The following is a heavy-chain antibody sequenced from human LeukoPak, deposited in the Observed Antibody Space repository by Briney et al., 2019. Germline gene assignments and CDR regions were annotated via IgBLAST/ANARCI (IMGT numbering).Heavy chain of an antibody. CDR1: GYTFTSYA. D-gene: IGHD3-22*01. V-gene: IGHV1-46*01. Sequence: GASVKVSCKASGYTFTSYAMNWVRQAPGQGLEWMGIINPSGGSTYYAQKFQGRVTMTRDMSTSTVYMELSSLRSEDTALYYCASGSHVRVYDSNPYYGHYWGQGTLVTVSS. CDR3: ASGSHVRVYDSNPYYGHY. CDR2: INPSGGST. J-gene: IGHJ4*02.